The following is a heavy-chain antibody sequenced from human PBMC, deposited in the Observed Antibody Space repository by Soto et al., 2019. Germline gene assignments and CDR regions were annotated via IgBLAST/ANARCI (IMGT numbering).Heavy chain of an antibody. V-gene: IGHV1-69*01. CDR1: GGIFTNHA. CDR3: ATGGHNDGYNFYHGMDV. Sequence: QVQVVQSGAEVKKPGSSVKVSCKVSGGIFTNHAISWVRQAPGQGLEWLGGVIPLFDTAYYAQKFRGRLSISADGATTTAYMELSGLTSADTAVYFCATGGHNDGYNFYHGMDVWGQGTTVTVS. D-gene: IGHD5-18*01. CDR2: VIPLFDTA. J-gene: IGHJ6*02.